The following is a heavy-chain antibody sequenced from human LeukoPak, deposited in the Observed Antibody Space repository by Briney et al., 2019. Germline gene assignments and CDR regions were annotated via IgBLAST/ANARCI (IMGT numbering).Heavy chain of an antibody. CDR1: GFTFSSYA. Sequence: GGSLRLSCAASGFTFSSYAMHWVRQAPGKGLEWVAVISYDGSNKYYADSVKGRFTISRDNSKNTLYLQMNSLRAEDTAVYYCARDRRYDFWSGYSFDYWGQGTLVTVSS. CDR3: ARDRRYDFWSGYSFDY. D-gene: IGHD3-3*01. V-gene: IGHV3-30-3*01. CDR2: ISYDGSNK. J-gene: IGHJ4*02.